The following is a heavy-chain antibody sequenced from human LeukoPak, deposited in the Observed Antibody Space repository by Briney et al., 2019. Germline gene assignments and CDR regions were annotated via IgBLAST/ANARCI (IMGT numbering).Heavy chain of an antibody. CDR3: ARGLTAAISSFDY. D-gene: IGHD2-2*01. J-gene: IGHJ4*02. V-gene: IGHV1-69*06. CDR2: IIPIFGTA. Sequence: SVKVSCKASGGTFSSYAISWVRQAPGQGLEWMGGIIPIFGTANYAQKFQGRVTITSDKSTSTAYMELSSLRSEDTAVYYCARGLTAAISSFDYWGQGTLVTVSS. CDR1: GGTFSSYA.